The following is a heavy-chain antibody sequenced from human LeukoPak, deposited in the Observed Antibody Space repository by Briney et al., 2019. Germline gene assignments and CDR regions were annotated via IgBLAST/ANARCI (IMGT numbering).Heavy chain of an antibody. CDR3: ARLRWEQTGYSSDY. CDR1: GFTFSSYA. Sequence: PGGSLRLSCAASGFTFSSYAMIWVRQAPGKGLEWVSVIGGSGGSTNYADSVKGRFTISRDNSKNTLFLQMNSLRAEDTAVFYCARLRWEQTGYSSDYWGQGTLVTVSS. J-gene: IGHJ4*02. D-gene: IGHD4-23*01. V-gene: IGHV3-23*01. CDR2: IGGSGGST.